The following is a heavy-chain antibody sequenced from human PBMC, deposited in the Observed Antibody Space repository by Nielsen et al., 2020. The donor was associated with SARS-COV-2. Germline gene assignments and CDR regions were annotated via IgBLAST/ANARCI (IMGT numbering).Heavy chain of an antibody. CDR1: GYTFTSYY. CDR3: AMSSSWYASYYYYGMDV. CDR2: INPSGGST. Sequence: ASVKVSCKASGYTFTSYYMHWVRQAPGQGLEWMGIINPSGGSTSYAQKFQGRVTMTRDTSTSTAYMELSSLRSEDTAVYYCAMSSSWYASYYYYGMDVWGQGTTVTVSS. J-gene: IGHJ6*02. D-gene: IGHD6-13*01. V-gene: IGHV1-46*01.